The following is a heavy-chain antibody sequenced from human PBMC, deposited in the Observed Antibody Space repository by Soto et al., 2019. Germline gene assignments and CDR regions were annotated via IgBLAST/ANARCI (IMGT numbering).Heavy chain of an antibody. J-gene: IGHJ5*02. CDR3: GRVGAGSFGELSTNWFDP. CDR2: INHSGST. Sequence: QVQLQQWGAGLLKPSETLSLTCAVYGGSFSGYYWSWIRQPPGKGLEWIGEINHSGSTNYNPSLKRRVTIPVDPSKNQCSLKLSSVTAADTAVYYCGRVGAGSFGELSTNWFDPWGQGTLVTVSS. CDR1: GGSFSGYY. V-gene: IGHV4-34*01. D-gene: IGHD3-10*01.